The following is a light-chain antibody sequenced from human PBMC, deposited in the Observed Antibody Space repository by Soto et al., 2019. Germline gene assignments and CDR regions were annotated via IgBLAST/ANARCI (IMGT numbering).Light chain of an antibody. Sequence: EIVMTQSPATLSVSPGKRATLSCRASQSVSSNLAWYQQKPGQAPSLLIYGASTRATGIPARFSGSGYGTEFTLTISSLKSDDFAVYYCQQFYRGWTFGQGTKVEIE. CDR3: QQFYRGWT. CDR1: QSVSSN. CDR2: GAS. V-gene: IGKV3-15*01. J-gene: IGKJ1*01.